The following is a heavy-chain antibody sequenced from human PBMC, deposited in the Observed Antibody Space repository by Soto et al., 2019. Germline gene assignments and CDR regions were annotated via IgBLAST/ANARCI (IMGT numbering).Heavy chain of an antibody. J-gene: IGHJ5*02. Sequence: LRLSCAASGFTFSSYGMHWVRQAPGKGLEWVAVIWYDGSNKYYADSVKGRFTISRDNSKNTLYLQMNSLRAEDTAVYYCARVGRYSSSWYEWFDPWGQGTLVTVSS. CDR1: GFTFSSYG. CDR3: ARVGRYSSSWYEWFDP. D-gene: IGHD6-13*01. CDR2: IWYDGSNK. V-gene: IGHV3-33*01.